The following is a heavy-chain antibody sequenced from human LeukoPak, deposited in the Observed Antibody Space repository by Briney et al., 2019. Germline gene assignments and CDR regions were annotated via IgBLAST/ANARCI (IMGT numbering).Heavy chain of an antibody. CDR2: IYYSGST. CDR3: AMGITMVRGLEY. D-gene: IGHD3-10*01. J-gene: IGHJ4*02. Sequence: SETLSLTCTVSGGSISSGDYYWSWIRRPPGKGLEWIGYIYYSGSTYYNPSLKSRVTISVDTSKNQFSLKLSSVTAADTAVYYCAMGITMVRGLEYWGQGTLVTVSS. V-gene: IGHV4-30-4*01. CDR1: GGSISSGDYY.